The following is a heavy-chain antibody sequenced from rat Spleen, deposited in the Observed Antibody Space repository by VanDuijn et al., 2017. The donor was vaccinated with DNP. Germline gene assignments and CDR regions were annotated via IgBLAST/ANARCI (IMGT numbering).Heavy chain of an antibody. D-gene: IGHD1-6*01. CDR2: ITSNGGDT. V-gene: IGHV5-31*01. J-gene: IGHJ3*01. CDR1: GFTFNTYW. CDR3: ARQRVMYTTATGFAY. Sequence: EVQLVESGGDLVQPGRSLILSCVASGFTFNTYWMNWIRQVPGKGLEWVASITSNGGDTYYPDSVKGRFTISRDNAKSSLYLQMNSLRSEDTATYYCARQRVMYTTATGFAYWGQGTLVTVSS.